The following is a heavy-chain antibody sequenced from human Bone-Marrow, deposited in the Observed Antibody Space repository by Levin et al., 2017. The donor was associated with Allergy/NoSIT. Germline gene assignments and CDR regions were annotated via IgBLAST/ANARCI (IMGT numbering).Heavy chain of an antibody. V-gene: IGHV4-39*01. CDR3: AKRRGFGYTFDH. CDR2: IYHSGSA. D-gene: IGHD1-1*01. Sequence: SETLSLTCTVSGGSISNNNYYWGWIRQPPGTGLEWIGTIYHSGSASYSPSLKSRATISVDTSKNQFSLRLPSVTAADTAMYFCAKRRGFGYTFDHWGQGTLVTVSS. CDR1: GGSISNNNYY. J-gene: IGHJ4*02.